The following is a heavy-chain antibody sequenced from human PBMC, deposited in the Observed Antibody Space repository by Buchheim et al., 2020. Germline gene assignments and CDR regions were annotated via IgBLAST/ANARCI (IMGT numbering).Heavy chain of an antibody. V-gene: IGHV5-10-1*01. Sequence: EVQLVQSGAEVKKPGESLRISCKASGYSFINYWIIWVRQMPGKGLEWMGRIDPSDSYTSYSPSFQGHVIISTDKSISTPYPQWNSLKASDTAVYYCARHVRGYSYSPNSDYWGQGTL. CDR3: ARHVRGYSYSPNSDY. D-gene: IGHD5-18*01. CDR1: GYSFINYW. J-gene: IGHJ4*02. CDR2: IDPSDSYT.